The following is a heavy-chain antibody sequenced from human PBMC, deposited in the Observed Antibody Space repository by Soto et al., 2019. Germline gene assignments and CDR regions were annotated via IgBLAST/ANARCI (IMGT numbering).Heavy chain of an antibody. D-gene: IGHD4-17*01. CDR2: INHSGST. V-gene: IGHV4-34*01. CDR3: VGRLDYGDSNGDAFDI. Sequence: SETLSLTCAVYGGSFSGYYWSWIRQPPGKGLEWIGEINHSGSTNYNPSLKSRVTISVDTSKNQFSLKLSSVTAADTAVYYCVGRLDYGDSNGDAFDIWGQGTMVPVSS. CDR1: GGSFSGYY. J-gene: IGHJ3*02.